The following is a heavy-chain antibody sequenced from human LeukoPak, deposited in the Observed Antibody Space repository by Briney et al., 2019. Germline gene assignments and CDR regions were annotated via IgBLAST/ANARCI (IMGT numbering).Heavy chain of an antibody. J-gene: IGHJ4*02. D-gene: IGHD6-19*01. CDR2: IFGSGGST. V-gene: IGHV3-23*01. Sequence: GGSLRLSCAASGFTFSSYAMYWVRQAPGQGLEWVSGIFGSGGSTHSADSVKGRFTISRDNSRNTVYRQMNSLRAEDTAVYYCAKTTAGYSSGRFPGWPVDYWGQGTLVTVSS. CDR3: AKTTAGYSSGRFPGWPVDY. CDR1: GFTFSSYA.